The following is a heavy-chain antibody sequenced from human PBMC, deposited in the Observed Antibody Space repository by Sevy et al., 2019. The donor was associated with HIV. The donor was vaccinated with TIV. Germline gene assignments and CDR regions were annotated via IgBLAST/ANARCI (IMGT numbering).Heavy chain of an antibody. V-gene: IGHV3-33*01. CDR1: GFTFSSYG. CDR2: IWYDGSNK. CDR3: ARDRAETRYYYYGMDV. Sequence: GGSLRLSCAASGFTFSSYGMHWVRQAPGKGLEWVAVIWYDGSNKYYADSVKGRFTISRGNSKNTLYLQMNSLRAEDTAVYYCARDRAETRYYYYGMDVWGQGTTVTVSS. J-gene: IGHJ6*02.